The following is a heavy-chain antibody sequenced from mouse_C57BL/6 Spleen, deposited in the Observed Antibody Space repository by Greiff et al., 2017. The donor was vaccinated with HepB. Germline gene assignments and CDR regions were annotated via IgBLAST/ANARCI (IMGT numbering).Heavy chain of an antibody. J-gene: IGHJ4*01. Sequence: ESGPERGKTGASVKISGKASGYAFRSSGMNWVKQRPGKGLEWIGRIYPGDGDNNYNGKFKGKATLTADKSSSTAYMQLSSLTSEDSAVYFCARGGLLRAMDYWGQGTSVTVSS. CDR2: IYPGDGDN. V-gene: IGHV1-82*01. CDR3: ARGGLLRAMDY. CDR1: GYAFRSSG. D-gene: IGHD2-3*01.